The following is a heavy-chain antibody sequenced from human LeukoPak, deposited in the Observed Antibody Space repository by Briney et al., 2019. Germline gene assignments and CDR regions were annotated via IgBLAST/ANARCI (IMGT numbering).Heavy chain of an antibody. Sequence: SETLSLTCTVSGGSISSYYWSWIRQPPGKVLEWIGYIYYSGSTHYNPSLKSRVTISVDTSKNQFSLKLRSVTAADTAVYYCARTTEGYVRGPGYSYYYYMDVWGKGTTVTISS. CDR1: GGSISSYY. CDR2: IYYSGST. V-gene: IGHV4-59*01. J-gene: IGHJ6*03. D-gene: IGHD3-16*01. CDR3: ARTTEGYVRGPGYSYYYYMDV.